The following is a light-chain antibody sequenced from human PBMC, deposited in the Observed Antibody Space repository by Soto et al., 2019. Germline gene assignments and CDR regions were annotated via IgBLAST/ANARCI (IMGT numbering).Light chain of an antibody. CDR3: QQYDISPIT. CDR2: GAS. Sequence: ESVLTQSAGTLSLSPGERATLSCRSSQSLSRSYLAWYQQKPGQAPRVLIYGASSRATGIPDRFSGSGSATDFTLTISRLEPEDFAVYYCQQYDISPITFGQGTRLEI. J-gene: IGKJ5*01. V-gene: IGKV3-20*01. CDR1: QSLSRSY.